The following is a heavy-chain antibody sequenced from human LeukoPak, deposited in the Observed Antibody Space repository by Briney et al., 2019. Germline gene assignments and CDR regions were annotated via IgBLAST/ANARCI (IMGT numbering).Heavy chain of an antibody. D-gene: IGHD3-3*01. Sequence: SETLSLTCTVSGGSISSYYWSWIRQPAGKGLEWIGRIYTSGSTNYNPSLKSRVTMSVDTSKNQFSLKLSSVTAADTAVYYCARDDFGRLWSGLQNWFDPWGQGTLVTVSS. J-gene: IGHJ5*02. V-gene: IGHV4-4*07. CDR2: IYTSGST. CDR3: ARDDFGRLWSGLQNWFDP. CDR1: GGSISSYY.